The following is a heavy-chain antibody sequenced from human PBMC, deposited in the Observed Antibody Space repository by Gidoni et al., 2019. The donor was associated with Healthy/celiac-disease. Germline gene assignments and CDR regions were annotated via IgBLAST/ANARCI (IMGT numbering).Heavy chain of an antibody. J-gene: IGHJ3*02. D-gene: IGHD1-26*01. CDR1: GFTFSSYA. CDR2: ISGSGGST. V-gene: IGHV3-23*01. CDR3: AKGGGSSTTYAFDI. Sequence: EVQLLEPGGGLVQHGGSLRLSCAASGFTFSSYAMSWVGQAPGKGLEWVSAISGSGGSTYYADSVKGRFTISRDNSKNTLYLQMNSLRAEDTAVYYCAKGGGSSTTYAFDIWGQGTMVTVSS.